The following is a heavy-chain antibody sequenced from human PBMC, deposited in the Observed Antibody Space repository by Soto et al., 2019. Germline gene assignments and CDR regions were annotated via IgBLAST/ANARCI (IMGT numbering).Heavy chain of an antibody. CDR2: ISGSGHNT. CDR3: GGGPDYRNNYYYGMDV. CDR1: GFIFDSYA. D-gene: IGHD3-10*01. J-gene: IGHJ6*02. Sequence: GGSLRLSCTASGFIFDSYAMSWVRQAPGEGLECISTISGSGHNTYYADSVKGRFTISRDSSKDTVYLQMNNLRADDTAVYFCGGGPDYRNNYYYGMDVWGQGTTVTVSS. V-gene: IGHV3-23*01.